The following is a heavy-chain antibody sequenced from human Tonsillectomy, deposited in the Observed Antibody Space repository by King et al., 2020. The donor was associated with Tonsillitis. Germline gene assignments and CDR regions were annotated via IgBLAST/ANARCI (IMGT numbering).Heavy chain of an antibody. D-gene: IGHD1-26*01. CDR1: GGSICIYY. V-gene: IGHV4-59*08. J-gene: IGHJ4*02. Sequence: QLQESGPGLVKPSETLSLTCTVSGGSICIYYWSWIRQSPGKGLEWIGYIYYSGSTDYNPPLKSRVTISVDTSKNPFSLNLGSVTATDTAVYYCARQKVGATPSFDYWGQGTLVTVSS. CDR2: IYYSGST. CDR3: ARQKVGATPSFDY.